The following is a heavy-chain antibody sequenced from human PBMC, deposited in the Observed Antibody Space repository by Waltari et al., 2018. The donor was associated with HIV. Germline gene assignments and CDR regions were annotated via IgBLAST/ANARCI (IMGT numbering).Heavy chain of an antibody. D-gene: IGHD3-3*02. CDR2: INSDECSR. CDR3: ARASHYIEFSTFDGDYYFDF. J-gene: IGHJ4*02. CDR1: GFSVRNHW. V-gene: IGHV3-74*01. Sequence: VQLVESGGGSIKTGGSLRLSCAASGFSVRNHWMDWVRQGRGKGLVWVARINSDECSRNYADAVKGRFVIARDNARNTVYLQLNNLKVEDTAVYFCARASHYIEFSTFDGDYYFDFWGRGTRVAVSS.